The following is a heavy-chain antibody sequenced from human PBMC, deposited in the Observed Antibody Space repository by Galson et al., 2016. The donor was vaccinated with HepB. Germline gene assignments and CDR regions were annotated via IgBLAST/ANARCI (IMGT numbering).Heavy chain of an antibody. CDR2: IYPSDSDT. Sequence: QSGAEVKKPGDSLKISCKGSGYTFTSYWIGWVRQMPGKGLEWMGIIYPSDSDTRYSPSFQGQVTLSADKSINTAYLQWRSLKASDTAVYYCARPASGSGFYFDYWGQGTLVTVSP. D-gene: IGHD6-19*01. CDR3: ARPASGSGFYFDY. J-gene: IGHJ4*02. V-gene: IGHV5-51*01. CDR1: GYTFTSYW.